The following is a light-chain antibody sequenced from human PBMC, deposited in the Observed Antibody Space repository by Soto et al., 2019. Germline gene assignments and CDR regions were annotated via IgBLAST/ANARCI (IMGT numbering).Light chain of an antibody. Sequence: DIVMTQSPDSLAVSLGERATINCKSSQSVLYSSNNKNYLAWYQQKPGQPPKLLIYWASTRESGVPDRFSGSGYGTDFTLTISSLQAEDVAVYYCQQYYSTLPITFGQGTRLEIK. J-gene: IGKJ5*01. CDR2: WAS. CDR1: QSVLYSSNNKNY. CDR3: QQYYSTLPIT. V-gene: IGKV4-1*01.